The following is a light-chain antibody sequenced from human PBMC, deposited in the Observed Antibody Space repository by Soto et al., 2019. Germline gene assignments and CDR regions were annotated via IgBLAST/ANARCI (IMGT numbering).Light chain of an antibody. J-gene: IGKJ1*01. V-gene: IGKV1-6*01. CDR1: QGIRND. CDR2: GAS. Sequence: AIQMTQFPSSLSASVGDRVTITCRASQGIRNDLGWYQQKSGREPKLLIFGASTLQSGVPSRLSGSGYGTDFTLTISSLQPDDFATYYCQHYNSXSEAFGQGTKV. CDR3: QHYNSXSEA.